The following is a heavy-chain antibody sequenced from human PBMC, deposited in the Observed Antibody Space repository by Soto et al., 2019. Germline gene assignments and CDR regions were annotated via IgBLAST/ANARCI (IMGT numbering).Heavy chain of an antibody. J-gene: IGHJ3*02. Sequence: SETLSLTCXVXGDSISSSSYYWGWIRQPPGKGLEWIGSIYYSGSTYYNPSLKSRVTISVDTSKNQFSLKLSSVTAADTAVYYCARQPKDXFDIWGQGTMVTVSS. V-gene: IGHV4-39*01. CDR2: IYYSGST. CDR3: ARQPKDXFDI. CDR1: GDSISSSSYY.